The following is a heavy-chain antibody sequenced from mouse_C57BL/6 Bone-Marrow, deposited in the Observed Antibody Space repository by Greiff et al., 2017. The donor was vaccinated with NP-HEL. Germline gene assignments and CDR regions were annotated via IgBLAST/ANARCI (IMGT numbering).Heavy chain of an antibody. Sequence: ESGPGLVKPSQSLSLTCSVTGYSITSGYYWNWIRQFPGNKLEWMGYISYDGSNNYNPSLKNRISITRDTSKNQFFLKLNSVTTEDTATYYCARETLYYYYAMDYWGQGTSVTVSS. V-gene: IGHV3-6*01. CDR1: GYSITSGYY. CDR3: ARETLYYYYAMDY. D-gene: IGHD2-1*01. CDR2: ISYDGSN. J-gene: IGHJ4*01.